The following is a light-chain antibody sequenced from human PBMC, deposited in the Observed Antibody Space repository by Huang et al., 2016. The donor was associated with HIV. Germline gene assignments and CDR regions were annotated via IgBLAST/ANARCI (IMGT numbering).Light chain of an antibody. Sequence: EIVMTQSPATLSVSPGERATLSCRASQSVSSNLAWYQQKHGQAPRLLIYGASPRATGIPARFIGSGSGTEFTLTISSLQSEDFAVYYCQQYNNWPRTFGQGTKVEIK. CDR2: GAS. CDR3: QQYNNWPRT. CDR1: QSVSSN. J-gene: IGKJ1*01. V-gene: IGKV3-15*01.